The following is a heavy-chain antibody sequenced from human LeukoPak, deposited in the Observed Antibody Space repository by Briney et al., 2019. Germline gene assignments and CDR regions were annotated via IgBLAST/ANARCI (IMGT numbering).Heavy chain of an antibody. CDR1: GFTFSNYA. CDR2: IGGSGGSA. V-gene: IGHV3-23*01. CDR3: ARDPRNVIYGFWSGYPDY. D-gene: IGHD3-3*01. Sequence: GGSLRLSCAASGFTFSNYAMNWVRQAPGKGLEWVSVIGGSGGSAYYADSVKGRFTISRDNSKNTLYLQMNSLRAEDTAVYYCARDPRNVIYGFWSGYPDYWGQGTLVTVSS. J-gene: IGHJ4*02.